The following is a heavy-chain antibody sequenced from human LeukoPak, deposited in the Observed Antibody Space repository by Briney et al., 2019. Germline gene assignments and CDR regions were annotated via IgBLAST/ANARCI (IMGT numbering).Heavy chain of an antibody. Sequence: GGSLRLSCAASGFTFSSYWMHWVRQAPGKGLVWVSRINTDGSTTSSADSVKGRFTISRDNAKNTLYLQMNSLRAEDTALYYCAKDAQRSGWFDYWGQGTLVTVSS. J-gene: IGHJ4*02. D-gene: IGHD6-19*01. CDR1: GFTFSSYW. CDR3: AKDAQRSGWFDY. V-gene: IGHV3-74*01. CDR2: INTDGSTT.